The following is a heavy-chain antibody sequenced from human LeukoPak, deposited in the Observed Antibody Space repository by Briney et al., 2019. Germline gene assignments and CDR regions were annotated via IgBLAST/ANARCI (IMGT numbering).Heavy chain of an antibody. J-gene: IGHJ4*02. CDR1: GFAFSSYE. Sequence: GGSLRLSCAASGFAFSSYEMNWDRQAPGKGLEWVSYISSSGSTIYYADSVKGRFTISRDNAKNSLYLQMNSLRAEDTAVYYCARDSGYEIDIDYWGQGTLVTVSS. CDR2: ISSSGSTI. CDR3: ARDSGYEIDIDY. V-gene: IGHV3-48*03. D-gene: IGHD5-12*01.